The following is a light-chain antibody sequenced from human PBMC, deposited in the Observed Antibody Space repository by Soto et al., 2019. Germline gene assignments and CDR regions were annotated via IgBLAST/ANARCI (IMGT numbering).Light chain of an antibody. CDR2: KAS. V-gene: IGKV1-5*03. CDR1: QSIRSW. J-gene: IGKJ1*01. CDR3: HQYNSLWT. Sequence: DIQMTQSPSTLSASVGDRVTITCRASQSIRSWLAWYQQKPGKAPKLRIYKASNLESGVPSRFSGSGSGTEFTITISRMQTDDFATYYCHQYNSLWTFGQGNKVEIK.